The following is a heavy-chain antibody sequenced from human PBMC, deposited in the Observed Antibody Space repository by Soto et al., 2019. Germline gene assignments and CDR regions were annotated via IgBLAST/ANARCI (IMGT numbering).Heavy chain of an antibody. Sequence: QVQLQQWGAGLLKPSETLSLTCAVYGGSFSDYYWSWIRQPPGKGLEWIGEINHSGSTNYNPSLKSRVTISVDTSKNQVSLQLSSVTAADTAVYYCARVRARLLSHAFDFWGQGTLVTVS. CDR1: GGSFSDYY. V-gene: IGHV4-34*01. J-gene: IGHJ3*01. CDR2: INHSGST. CDR3: ARVRARLLSHAFDF. D-gene: IGHD3-16*02.